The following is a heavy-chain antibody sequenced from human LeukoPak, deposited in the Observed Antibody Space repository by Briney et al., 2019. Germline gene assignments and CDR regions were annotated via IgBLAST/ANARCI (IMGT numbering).Heavy chain of an antibody. CDR1: GFTFSDYY. CDR3: ARGMSVYYYGSGSSYGMDV. V-gene: IGHV3-11*01. Sequence: GGCLRLSCAASGFTFSDYYMSWIGQAPGKGLEWVSYISSSGSTIYYADSVKGRFTISRDNAKNSLYLQMNSLRAEDTAVYYCARGMSVYYYGSGSSYGMDVWGQGTTVTVSS. CDR2: ISSSGSTI. D-gene: IGHD3-10*01. J-gene: IGHJ6*02.